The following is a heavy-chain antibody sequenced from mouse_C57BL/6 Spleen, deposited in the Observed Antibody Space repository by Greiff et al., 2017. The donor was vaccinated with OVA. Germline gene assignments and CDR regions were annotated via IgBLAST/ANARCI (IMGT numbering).Heavy chain of an antibody. J-gene: IGHJ3*01. CDR2: ISSGGSYT. D-gene: IGHD2-1*01. CDR1: GFTFSSYG. CDR3: ARQNYGNPWFAY. Sequence: EVKLMESGGDLVKPGGSLKLSCAASGFTFSSYGMSWVRQTPDKRLEWVATISSGGSYTSYPDSVKGRFTISRDNAKNTLYLQMSSLKAEDTAMYYCARQNYGNPWFAYWGQGTLVTVSA. V-gene: IGHV5-6*01.